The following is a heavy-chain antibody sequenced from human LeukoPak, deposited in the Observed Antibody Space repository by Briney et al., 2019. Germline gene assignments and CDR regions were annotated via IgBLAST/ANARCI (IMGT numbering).Heavy chain of an antibody. J-gene: IGHJ4*02. CDR3: AREPPLTGYYNRQYYFDY. Sequence: SVKVSCKASGGTLSSYAISWVRQAPGQGLEWMGGIIPIFGTANYAQKFQGRVTITADESTSTAYMELSSLRSEDTAVYYCAREPPLTGYYNRQYYFDYWGQGTLVTVSS. D-gene: IGHD3-9*01. CDR1: GGTLSSYA. V-gene: IGHV1-69*13. CDR2: IIPIFGTA.